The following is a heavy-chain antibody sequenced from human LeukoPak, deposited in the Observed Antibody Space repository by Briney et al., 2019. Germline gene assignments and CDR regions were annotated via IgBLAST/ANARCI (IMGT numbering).Heavy chain of an antibody. CDR1: GFTFSSYS. D-gene: IGHD3-10*01. Sequence: GGSLRLSCAASGFTFSSYSMNWVRQAPGKRLEWVSSISSSSSYIYYADSVKGRFTISRDNAKNSLYLQMNSLRAEDTAVYYCAREVGSGPGWFDPWGQGTLVTVSS. V-gene: IGHV3-21*01. CDR2: ISSSSSYI. CDR3: AREVGSGPGWFDP. J-gene: IGHJ5*02.